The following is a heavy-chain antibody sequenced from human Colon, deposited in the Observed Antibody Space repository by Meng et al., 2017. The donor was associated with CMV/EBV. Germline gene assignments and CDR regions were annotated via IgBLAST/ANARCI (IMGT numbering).Heavy chain of an antibody. CDR1: GFTFSSYW. J-gene: IGHJ4*02. Sequence: LSCAASGFTFSSYWMAWVRQAPGKGLEWVANIKYDEGDRNFVDSVKGRFSISRDNAKNSLYLQMNSLRDEDTALYYCARDVSGSLDYWGQGTLVTVSS. CDR3: ARDVSGSLDY. CDR2: IKYDEGDR. V-gene: IGHV3-7*01.